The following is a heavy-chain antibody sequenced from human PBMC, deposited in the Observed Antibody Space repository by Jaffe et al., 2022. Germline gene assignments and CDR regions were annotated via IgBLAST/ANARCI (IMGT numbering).Heavy chain of an antibody. V-gene: IGHV3-53*02. D-gene: IGHD2-21*01. CDR2: IYTGGNT. J-gene: IGHJ3*02. CDR1: GFIVSSNY. CDR3: ARGPLSCGDDCYFNSLDI. Sequence: EVHLVETGGGLIQPGGSLRLSCAASGFIVSSNYMSWVRQAPGKGLEWVSFIYTGGNTYYADSVKGRFTISRDNFKNTLYLQMNSLRAEDTAVYYCARGPLSCGDDCYFNSLDIWGQGTMVTVSS.